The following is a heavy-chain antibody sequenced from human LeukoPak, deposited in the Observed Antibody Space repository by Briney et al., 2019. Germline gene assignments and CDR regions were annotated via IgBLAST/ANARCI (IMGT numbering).Heavy chain of an antibody. J-gene: IGHJ4*02. V-gene: IGHV3-23*01. CDR2: ISGSGGST. CDR3: AKSMGATLFDY. CDR1: GFSFNYYS. D-gene: IGHD1-26*01. Sequence: GGSLRLSCAASGFSFNYYSMNWVRQAPGKGLEWVSGISGSGGSTYYADSVKGRFTISRDNSKNTLYLQMNSLRAEDTAVYYCAKSMGATLFDYWGQGTLVTVSS.